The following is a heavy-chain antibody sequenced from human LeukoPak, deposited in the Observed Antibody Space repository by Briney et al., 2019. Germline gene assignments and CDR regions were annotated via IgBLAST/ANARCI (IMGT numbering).Heavy chain of an antibody. CDR1: GYSINSGYY. D-gene: IGHD3-22*01. J-gene: IGHJ4*02. V-gene: IGHV4-38-2*02. CDR3: ARALDYYYDSSGSYSGYFDY. Sequence: PSETLSLTCTVSGYSINSGYYWGWIRQPPGKRLEWIGSVYHSGSTYYNPSLKSRVTISVDTSKNQFSLKLSSVTAADTAVYYCARALDYYYDSSGSYSGYFDYWGQGTLVTVSS. CDR2: VYHSGST.